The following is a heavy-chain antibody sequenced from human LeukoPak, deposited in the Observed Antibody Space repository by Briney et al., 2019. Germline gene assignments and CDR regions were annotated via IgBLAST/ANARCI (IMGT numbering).Heavy chain of an antibody. CDR1: GYSISSGYY. D-gene: IGHD2-15*01. J-gene: IGHJ4*02. V-gene: IGHV4-38-2*02. Sequence: SETLSLTCTVSGYSISSGYYWGWIRQPPGKGLEWIGSIYHSGSTYYNPSLKSRVTISVDTSKNQFSQKLSSVTAADTAVYYCARIPTVVVVAAMYYFDYWGQGTLVTVSS. CDR2: IYHSGST. CDR3: ARIPTVVVVAAMYYFDY.